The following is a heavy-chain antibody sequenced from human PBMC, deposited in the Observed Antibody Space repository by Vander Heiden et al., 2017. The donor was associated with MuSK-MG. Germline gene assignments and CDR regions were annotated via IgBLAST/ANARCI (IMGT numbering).Heavy chain of an antibody. J-gene: IGHJ4*02. CDR2: ISSSSSYI. V-gene: IGHV3-21*01. CDR1: GFTFSRYS. CDR3: ARVPAIDYGDDAMDY. D-gene: IGHD4-17*01. Sequence: EVQLVESGGCLVKPGWSLRLSCAASGFTFSRYSMNWVRQAPGKGLEWVSSISSSSSYIYYAAPVKGRFTISRDNAKNSLYLQMNSLRAEDTAVYYCARVPAIDYGDDAMDYWGQGTLVTVSS.